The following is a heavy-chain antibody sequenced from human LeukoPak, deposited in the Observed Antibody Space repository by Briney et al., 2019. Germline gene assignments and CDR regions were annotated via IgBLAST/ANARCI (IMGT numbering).Heavy chain of an antibody. CDR2: IWYDGSNK. J-gene: IGHJ4*02. CDR3: ARTDSSGWFDY. V-gene: IGHV3-33*01. D-gene: IGHD6-19*01. CDR1: GFTFSSYG. Sequence: GRSLRLSCAASGFTFSSYGMHWVRQAPGKGLEWVAVIWYDGSNKYYADSVKGRFTISRDNSKNTLYLQMNSLRAEDTAVYYCARTDSSGWFDYWGQGTLVTVSS.